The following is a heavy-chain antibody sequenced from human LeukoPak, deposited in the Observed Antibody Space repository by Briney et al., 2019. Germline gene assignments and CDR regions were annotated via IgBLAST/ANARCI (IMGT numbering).Heavy chain of an antibody. CDR1: GFTFDDYA. J-gene: IGHJ4*02. Sequence: GGSLRLSCAASGFTFDDYAMHWVRQAPGKGLEWVSGISWNSGSIGYADSVKGRFTISRDNAKNSLYLQMNSLRAEDTALYYCAKASGSYHYWGQGTLVTVSS. CDR3: AKASGSYHY. D-gene: IGHD1-26*01. CDR2: ISWNSGSI. V-gene: IGHV3-9*01.